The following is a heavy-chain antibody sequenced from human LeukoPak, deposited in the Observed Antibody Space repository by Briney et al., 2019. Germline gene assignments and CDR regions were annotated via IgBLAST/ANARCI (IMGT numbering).Heavy chain of an antibody. CDR3: AKDIDCSSTSCAGYYYYYGMDV. Sequence: GRSLRLSCAASGFTFDDYAMHWVRQAPGKGLEWVSGISWNSGSIGYADSVKGRFTISRDNAKNSLYLQMNSLRAEDTALCYCAKDIDCSSTSCAGYYYYYGMDVWGQGTTVTVSS. CDR1: GFTFDDYA. D-gene: IGHD2-2*01. V-gene: IGHV3-9*01. J-gene: IGHJ6*02. CDR2: ISWNSGSI.